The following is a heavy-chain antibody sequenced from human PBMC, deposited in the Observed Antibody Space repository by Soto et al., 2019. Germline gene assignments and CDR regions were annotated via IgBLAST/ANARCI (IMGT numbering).Heavy chain of an antibody. CDR2: IYYSGST. D-gene: IGHD6-13*01. J-gene: IGHJ5*02. Sequence: SETLSLTCTVSGGSISSSSYYWGWIRQPPGKGLEWIGSIYYSGSTYYNPSLKSRVTISVDTSKNQFSLKLSSVTAADTAVYYCARQGIAAAGFMFDPWGQGTLVTVSS. CDR3: ARQGIAAAGFMFDP. CDR1: GGSISSSSYY. V-gene: IGHV4-39*01.